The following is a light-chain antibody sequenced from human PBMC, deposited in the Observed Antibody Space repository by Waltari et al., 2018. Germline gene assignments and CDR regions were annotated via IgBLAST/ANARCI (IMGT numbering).Light chain of an antibody. J-gene: IGLJ2*01. V-gene: IGLV1-44*01. Sequence: QSVLTQPPSASGTPGQRVTISCYGRSSNIGSNTVNWYQQLPGTAPKLLIYSNNQRPSGVPVRFSGSTSGTSASRAISGLQSEDEADYYCAAWDDSLNVVFGGGTKLTVL. CDR2: SNN. CDR3: AAWDDSLNVV. CDR1: SSNIGSNT.